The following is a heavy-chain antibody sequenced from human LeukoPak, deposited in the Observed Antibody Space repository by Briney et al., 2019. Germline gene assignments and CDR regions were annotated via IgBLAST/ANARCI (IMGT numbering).Heavy chain of an antibody. CDR2: ISGSGGRI. Sequence: PGGSLRLSCAASGLTFNSHAMNWVRQAPGKGLAWVSFISGSGGRIDYADSVKGRFTVSRDNIKNSVFLQINSLRAEDTGIYYCATDLNWVSHWGQGTLVTVSS. J-gene: IGHJ4*02. CDR3: ATDLNWVSH. D-gene: IGHD3-16*01. CDR1: GLTFNSHA. V-gene: IGHV3-23*01.